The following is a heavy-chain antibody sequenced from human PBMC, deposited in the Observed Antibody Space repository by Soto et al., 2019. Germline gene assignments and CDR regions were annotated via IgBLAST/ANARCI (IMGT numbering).Heavy chain of an antibody. Sequence: SETLSLTCSVSGGSISNYFWSWIRQPPGQGLEWLASIYDGGTTNYNPSLMIRVTISLDTSNNQFSLRLSSVTAADTAIYYSRRAGRGHNWFDFWGQGTLVTVSS. V-gene: IGHV4-59*01. CDR2: IYDGGTT. D-gene: IGHD1-26*01. J-gene: IGHJ5*01. CDR3: RRAGRGHNWFDF. CDR1: GGSISNYF.